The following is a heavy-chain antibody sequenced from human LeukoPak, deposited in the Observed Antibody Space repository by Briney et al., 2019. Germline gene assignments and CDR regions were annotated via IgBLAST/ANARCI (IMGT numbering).Heavy chain of an antibody. D-gene: IGHD6-13*01. J-gene: IGHJ5*02. CDR1: GGTFSSYA. V-gene: IGHV1-69*06. Sequence: SVKVSCKASGGTFSSYAISWVRQAPGQGLEWMGGIIPIFGTANYAQKFQGRVTITADKSTSTAYMELSSLRSEDTAVYYCARDRQSSSWSMYNWFDPWGQGTLVTVSS. CDR3: ARDRQSSSWSMYNWFDP. CDR2: IIPIFGTA.